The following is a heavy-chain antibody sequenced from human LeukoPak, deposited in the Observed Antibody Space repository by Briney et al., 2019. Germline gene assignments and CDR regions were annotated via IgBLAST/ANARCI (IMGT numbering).Heavy chain of an antibody. Sequence: ASVKVSCKASGGTFSSYAISWVRQAPGQGLEWMGGIIPIFGTANYAQKFQGRVTITTDESTSTAYMELSSLRSEDTAVYYCAREGCSSTSCYDYYYYYMDVWGKGTTVTVSS. CDR1: GGTFSSYA. V-gene: IGHV1-69*05. CDR3: AREGCSSTSCYDYYYYYMDV. CDR2: IIPIFGTA. J-gene: IGHJ6*03. D-gene: IGHD2-2*01.